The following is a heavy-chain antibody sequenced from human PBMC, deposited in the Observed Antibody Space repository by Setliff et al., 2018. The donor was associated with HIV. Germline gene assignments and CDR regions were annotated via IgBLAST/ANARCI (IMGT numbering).Heavy chain of an antibody. CDR1: GGSISSGTYY. Sequence: LSHTCSVSGGSISSGTYYWGWIRQPPGKGLEWIGNIYHSGSTLYKPSLKSRVTISVDTSKNQFSLKLSSVTAADTAVYYCGRGNWYRKGHYFDSWGQGTLVTVSS. D-gene: IGHD6-13*01. CDR3: GRGNWYRKGHYFDS. J-gene: IGHJ4*02. V-gene: IGHV4-39*07. CDR2: IYHSGST.